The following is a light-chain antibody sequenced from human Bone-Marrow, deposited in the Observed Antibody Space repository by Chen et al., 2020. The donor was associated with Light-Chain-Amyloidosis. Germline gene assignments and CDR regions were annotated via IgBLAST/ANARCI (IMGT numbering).Light chain of an antibody. V-gene: IGKV1-33*01. J-gene: IGKJ3*01. CDR3: QHYDNRPPN. Sequence: DLQMTQSPSSVSASVGDRVTVTCQASHDITTSLSWCQQKPGQAPKLLISDASTLEPGVPSRFSGSGSGTDFSFSISSLQTEDIATYYCQHYDNRPPNFGPGTRVDLK. CDR1: HDITTS. CDR2: DAS.